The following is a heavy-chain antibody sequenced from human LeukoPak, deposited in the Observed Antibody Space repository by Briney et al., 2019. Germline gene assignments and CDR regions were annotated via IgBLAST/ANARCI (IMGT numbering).Heavy chain of an antibody. CDR1: GFTFSSYE. D-gene: IGHD2-2*01. J-gene: IGHJ6*03. CDR3: ARGSQLLACCMDV. CDR2: ISSSSSYI. Sequence: PGGSLRLSCAASGFTFSSYEMNWVHQAPGKGLEWVSSISSSSSYIYYADSVKGRFTISRDNAKNSLYLQMNSLRAEDTAVYYCARGSQLLACCMDVWGKGTTVTVSS. V-gene: IGHV3-21*01.